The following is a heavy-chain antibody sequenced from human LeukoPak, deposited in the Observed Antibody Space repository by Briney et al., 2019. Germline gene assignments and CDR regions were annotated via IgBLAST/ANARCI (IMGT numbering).Heavy chain of an antibody. J-gene: IGHJ4*02. CDR1: GFTFSGSA. D-gene: IGHD2/OR15-2a*01. CDR3: TREYNFDY. V-gene: IGHV3-73*01. Sequence: PGGSLKLSCATSGFTFSGSAMHWVRQASGKGLEWVGRIRSKANSYATAYAASGKGRFTISRDDSKNTTYLQMSSLKTEDTAVYYCTREYNFDYWGQGTLVTVSS. CDR2: IRSKANSYAT.